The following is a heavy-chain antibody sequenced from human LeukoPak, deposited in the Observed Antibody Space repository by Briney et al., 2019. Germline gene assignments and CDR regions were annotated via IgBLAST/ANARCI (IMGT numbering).Heavy chain of an antibody. CDR2: FDPEDGET. CDR1: GYTLTELS. D-gene: IGHD3-22*01. J-gene: IGHJ4*02. Sequence: ASVTVSCKVSGYTLTELSMHWVRQAPGKGLEWMGGFDPEDGETIYAQKFQGRVTMTEDTSTDTAYMELSSLRSEDTAVYYCATVDYYDSSGYPLDYWGQGTLVTVSS. CDR3: ATVDYYDSSGYPLDY. V-gene: IGHV1-24*01.